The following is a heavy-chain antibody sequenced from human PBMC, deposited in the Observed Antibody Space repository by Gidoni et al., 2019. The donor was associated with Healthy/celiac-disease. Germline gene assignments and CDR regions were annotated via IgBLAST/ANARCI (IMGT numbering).Heavy chain of an antibody. D-gene: IGHD2-15*01. CDR3: ARDYCSGGSCYSGNWFDP. CDR2: ISAYNGNT. CDR1: GYTFTSYG. Sequence: QVQLVQSGAEVKKPGASVKVSCKASGYTFTSYGISWVRQAPGQGLEWMGWISAYNGNTNYAQKLQGRVTMTTDTSTSTAYMELRSLRSDDTAVYYCARDYCSGGSCYSGNWFDPWGQGTLVTVSS. V-gene: IGHV1-18*01. J-gene: IGHJ5*02.